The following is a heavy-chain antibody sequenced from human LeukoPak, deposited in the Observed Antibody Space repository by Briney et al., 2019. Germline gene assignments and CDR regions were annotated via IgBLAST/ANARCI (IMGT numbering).Heavy chain of an antibody. J-gene: IGHJ3*02. V-gene: IGHV3-74*01. Sequence: PGGSLRLSCAASGFTFSSNWMHWVRQAPGKGLVWVSRINSDGSSTYYADSVKGRFTISRDNAKNTLYLQMNSLRAEDMAVYYCATSRLLKDAFDIWGQGTMVTVSS. CDR1: GFTFSSNW. CDR3: ATSRLLKDAFDI. CDR2: INSDGSST.